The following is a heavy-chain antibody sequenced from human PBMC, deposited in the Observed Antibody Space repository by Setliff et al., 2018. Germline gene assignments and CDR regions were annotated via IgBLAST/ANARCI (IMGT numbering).Heavy chain of an antibody. Sequence: PGGSLRLSCAASGFTFSSLWMSWVRQAPGKGLEWVANINQGGGAQFYVDSVRGRFTISRGNAKNALYLQMNSLRAEDTAVYFCAREHPPGAFSYMDVWGKGTTVTVSS. J-gene: IGHJ6*03. CDR2: INQGGGAQ. V-gene: IGHV3-7*01. CDR3: AREHPPGAFSYMDV. CDR1: GFTFSSLW.